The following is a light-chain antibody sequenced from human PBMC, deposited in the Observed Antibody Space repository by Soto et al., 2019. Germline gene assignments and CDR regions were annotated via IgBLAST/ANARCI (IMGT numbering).Light chain of an antibody. V-gene: IGKV3-11*01. J-gene: IGKJ4*01. CDR2: DAS. Sequence: EIVLTQSPATLSLSPGERATLSCRASQSVSSYLAWYQQKPGQAPRLLIYDASNRATGIPARISGSGAGTDFTRTIRSLETEDFAIYYCQQRINGPPVTFGGGTKVKIK. CDR3: QQRINGPPVT. CDR1: QSVSSY.